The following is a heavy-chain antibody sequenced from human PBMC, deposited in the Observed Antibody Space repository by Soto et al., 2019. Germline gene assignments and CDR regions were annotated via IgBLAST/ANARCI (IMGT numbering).Heavy chain of an antibody. CDR1: GFTFSYAW. CDR3: ATCSGDLLY. Sequence: EVQLVESGGDLAKPGGSLRLSCAVSGFTFSYAWMNWVRQAPGKGLEWVGRIKSKTDGGTTDYAAPVKGRFTISRDDSRNMVFLQMNSRGTEDTAVYYCATCSGDLLYWGQGTRVTVSS. CDR2: IKSKTDGGTT. V-gene: IGHV3-15*07. D-gene: IGHD6-19*01. J-gene: IGHJ4*02.